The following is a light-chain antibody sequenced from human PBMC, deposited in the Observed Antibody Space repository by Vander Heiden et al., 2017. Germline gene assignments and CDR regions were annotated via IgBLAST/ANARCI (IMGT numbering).Light chain of an antibody. CDR1: QSISDW. CDR2: DAS. V-gene: IGKV1-5*01. J-gene: IGKJ1*01. CDR3: QQYNSYSGT. Sequence: DIQMTQSTSTLNASVGDRVTITCRASQSISDWLAWYQQKPGKAPKLLIYDASSLESGVPSRFSGSGSGTEFTLTITSLQPDDFATYYCQQYNSYSGTFGQGTKVEIK.